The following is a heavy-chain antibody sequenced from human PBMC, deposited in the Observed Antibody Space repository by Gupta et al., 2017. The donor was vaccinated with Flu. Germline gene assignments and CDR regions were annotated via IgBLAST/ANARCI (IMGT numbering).Heavy chain of an antibody. CDR1: GYTFTSYY. J-gene: IGHJ1*01. D-gene: IGHD3-22*01. V-gene: IGHV1-46*01. CDR3: ARGYYYDSSGYYYGLLYFQH. CDR2: INPSGGST. Sequence: QVQLVQSGAEVKKPGASVKVSCKASGYTFTSYYMHWVRQAPGQGLEWMGIINPSGGSTSYAQKFQGRVTMTRDTSTSTVYMELSSLRSEDTAVYYCARGYYYDSSGYYYGLLYFQHWGQGTLVTVSS.